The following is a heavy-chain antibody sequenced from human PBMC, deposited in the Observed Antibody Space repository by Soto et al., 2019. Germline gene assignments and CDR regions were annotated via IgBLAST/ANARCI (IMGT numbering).Heavy chain of an antibody. CDR2: IYYSGST. Sequence: QVQLQESGPGLVKPSETLSLTCTVSGGSISSYYWSWIRQPPGKGLEWIGYIYYSGSTNYNPSLRSGVTISVDTSRNQFSQRLSSVTAADTAVYYCARLGVERGYRGYEHWGQGTLVTVSS. J-gene: IGHJ4*02. CDR3: ARLGVERGYRGYEH. CDR1: GGSISSYY. D-gene: IGHD5-12*01. V-gene: IGHV4-59*08.